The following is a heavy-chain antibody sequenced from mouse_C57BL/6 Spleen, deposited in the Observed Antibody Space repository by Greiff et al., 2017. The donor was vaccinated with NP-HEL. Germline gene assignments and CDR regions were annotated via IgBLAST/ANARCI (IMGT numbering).Heavy chain of an antibody. D-gene: IGHD1-1*01. Sequence: EVQLQQSGPELVKPGASVKISCKASGYTFTDYYMNWVKQSHGKSLEWIGDINPNNGGTSYNQKFKGKATLTVDKSSSTAYMELRSLTSEDSAVYYCARDYYMPFAYWGQGTLVTVSA. J-gene: IGHJ3*01. CDR1: GYTFTDYY. V-gene: IGHV1-26*01. CDR2: INPNNGGT. CDR3: ARDYYMPFAY.